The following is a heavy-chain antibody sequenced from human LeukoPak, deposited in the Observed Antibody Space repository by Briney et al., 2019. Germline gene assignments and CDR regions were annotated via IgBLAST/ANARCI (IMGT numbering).Heavy chain of an antibody. J-gene: IGHJ3*02. CDR3: ARSGRGGAFDI. Sequence: PGGSLRLSCAASGFIVSTNYMTWVRQAPGKGLVWVSRFYSDGSRTNYADSVKGRFTISGDNAKNTQYLQMNSLRAEDTAVYYCARSGRGGAFDIWGQGTMVTVSS. CDR2: FYSDGSRT. D-gene: IGHD1-26*01. V-gene: IGHV3-74*01. CDR1: GFIVSTNY.